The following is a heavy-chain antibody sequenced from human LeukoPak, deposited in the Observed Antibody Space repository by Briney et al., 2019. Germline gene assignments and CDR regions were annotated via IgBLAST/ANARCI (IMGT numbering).Heavy chain of an antibody. CDR2: IYYSGST. J-gene: IGHJ4*02. D-gene: IGHD3-10*01. Sequence: SETLSLACTVSGGSISSYYWSWIRQPPGKGLEWIGYIYYSGSTNYNPSLKSRVTISVDTSKNQFSLKLSSVTAADTAVYYCARTSSGSSPYFDYWGQGTLVTVSS. V-gene: IGHV4-59*08. CDR3: ARTSSGSSPYFDY. CDR1: GGSISSYY.